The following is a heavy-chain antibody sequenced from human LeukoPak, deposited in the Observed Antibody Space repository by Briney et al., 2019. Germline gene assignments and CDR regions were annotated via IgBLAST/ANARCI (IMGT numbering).Heavy chain of an antibody. D-gene: IGHD3-22*01. Sequence: GGSLRLSCAESGFTFSSYGTHWVCQAPGKGLEWVAFIRYDGSNKYYADSVKGRFTISRDNSKNTLYLQMNSLRAEDTAVYYCAKDFYDSSGYYYDYWGQGTLVTVSS. V-gene: IGHV3-30*02. CDR1: GFTFSSYG. CDR3: AKDFYDSSGYYYDY. J-gene: IGHJ4*02. CDR2: IRYDGSNK.